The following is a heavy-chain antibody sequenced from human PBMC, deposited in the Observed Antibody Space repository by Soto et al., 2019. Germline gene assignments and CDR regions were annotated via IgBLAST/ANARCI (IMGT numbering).Heavy chain of an antibody. CDR2: INPNSGGT. CDR3: ARSPMVRGVKLDY. V-gene: IGHV1-2*04. CDR1: GYTFTGYY. Sequence: ASVKVSCKASGYTFTGYYMHWVRQAPGQGLEWMGWINPNSGGTNYAQKFQGWVTMTRDTSISTAYMELSRLRSDDTAVYYCARSPMVRGVKLDYWGQGTLATVSS. D-gene: IGHD3-10*01. J-gene: IGHJ4*02.